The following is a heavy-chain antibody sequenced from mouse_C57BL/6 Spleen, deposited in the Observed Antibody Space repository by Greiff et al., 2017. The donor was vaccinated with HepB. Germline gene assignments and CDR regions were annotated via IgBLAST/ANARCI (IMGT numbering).Heavy chain of an antibody. D-gene: IGHD2-1*01. CDR2: IYPSDSET. CDR1: GYTFTSYW. CDR3: ARRRSYGNYRYYAMDY. Sequence: VQLQQPGAELVRPGSSVKLSCKASGYTFTSYWMDWVKQRPGQGLEWIGNIYPSDSETHYNQKFKDKATLTVDKSSSTAYMQLSSLTSEDSAVYYCARRRSYGNYRYYAMDYWGQGTSVTVSS. J-gene: IGHJ4*01. V-gene: IGHV1-61*01.